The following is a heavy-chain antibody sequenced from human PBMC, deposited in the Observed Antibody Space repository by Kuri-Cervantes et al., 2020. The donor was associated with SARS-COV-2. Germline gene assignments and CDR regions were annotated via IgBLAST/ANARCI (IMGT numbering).Heavy chain of an antibody. V-gene: IGHV1-69*04. J-gene: IGHJ6*02. CDR3: ARAPTTGVYYYYYGMDV. D-gene: IGHD4-23*01. CDR1: GGTFSSYA. CDR2: IIPILGIA. Sequence: SVKVSCKASGGTFSSYAISWVRQAPGQGLEWMGRIIPILGIANYAQKFQGRVTISADKSTSTAYMELSSLRSEDTAVYYCARAPTTGVYYYYYGMDVWGQGTTVTVSS.